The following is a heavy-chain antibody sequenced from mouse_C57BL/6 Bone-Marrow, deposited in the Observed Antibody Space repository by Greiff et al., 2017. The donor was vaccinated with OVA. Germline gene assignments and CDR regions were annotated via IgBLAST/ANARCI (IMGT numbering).Heavy chain of an antibody. Sequence: EVQVVESGGGLVKPGGSLKLSCAASGFTFSSYAMSWVRQTPEQRLEWVATISDGGSYTYYPDNVKGRFTISRDNAKNNLYLQMSHLKSEDTAMYYCARADYGSSLFAYWGQGTLVTVSA. J-gene: IGHJ3*01. CDR3: ARADYGSSLFAY. D-gene: IGHD1-1*01. CDR1: GFTFSSYA. CDR2: ISDGGSYT. V-gene: IGHV5-4*01.